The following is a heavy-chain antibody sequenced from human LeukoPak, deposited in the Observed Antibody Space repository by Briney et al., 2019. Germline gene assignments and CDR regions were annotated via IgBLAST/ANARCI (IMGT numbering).Heavy chain of an antibody. Sequence: GGSLRLSCGAFGFSFSGYWMTWVRQVPGKGLEWVANINQDGTKKYYVDSVKGRFTISRDNAENSLYLQINSLRVEDTALYYCVRDMNPSFGSRTYYDAFDTWGQGTMVTVSS. CDR2: INQDGTKK. CDR1: GFSFSGYW. CDR3: VRDMNPSFGSRTYYDAFDT. J-gene: IGHJ3*02. V-gene: IGHV3-7*01. D-gene: IGHD3-10*01.